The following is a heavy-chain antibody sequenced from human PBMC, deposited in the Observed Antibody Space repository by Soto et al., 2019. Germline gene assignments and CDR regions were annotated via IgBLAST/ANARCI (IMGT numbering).Heavy chain of an antibody. CDR1: EGTFSSYA. V-gene: IGHV1-69*12. D-gene: IGHD2-21*02. J-gene: IGHJ4*02. CDR3: ARAVAYCGGDCYLDY. Sequence: QVQLVQSGAEVKKPGSSVKVYCKASEGTFSSYAISWVRQAPGQGLEWMGGIIPIFGTANYAQKFQGRVTITADESTSTAYMELSSLRSEDTAVYYCARAVAYCGGDCYLDYWGQGTLVTVSS. CDR2: IIPIFGTA.